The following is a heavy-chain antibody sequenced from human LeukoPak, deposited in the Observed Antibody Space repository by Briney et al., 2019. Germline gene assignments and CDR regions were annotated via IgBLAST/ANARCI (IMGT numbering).Heavy chain of an antibody. V-gene: IGHV3-9*01. CDR1: GFTFDDYA. CDR3: AKELGEEGTYFDY. J-gene: IGHJ4*02. Sequence: PGRSLRLSCATSGFTFDDYAMHWVRQAPGKGLEWVSGISWNSGSIGYADSVKGRFTISRDNAKNSLYLQMNSLRAEDTALYYCAKELGEEGTYFDYWGQGTLVTVSS. D-gene: IGHD1-1*01. CDR2: ISWNSGSI.